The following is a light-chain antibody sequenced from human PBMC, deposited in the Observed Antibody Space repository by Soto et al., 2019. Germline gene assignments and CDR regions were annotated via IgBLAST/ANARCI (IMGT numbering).Light chain of an antibody. CDR1: ESVSRN. CDR3: QQYGSSPFT. Sequence: ETLLTQCQDTLSVSPGERATLFCRASESVSRNLAWYQQKPGQAPRLLIYDASTGATGIPDRFSGSGSGTDFTLTISRLEPEDFAVYYCQQYGSSPFTFGPGAKVDI. J-gene: IGKJ3*01. CDR2: DAS. V-gene: IGKV3-20*01.